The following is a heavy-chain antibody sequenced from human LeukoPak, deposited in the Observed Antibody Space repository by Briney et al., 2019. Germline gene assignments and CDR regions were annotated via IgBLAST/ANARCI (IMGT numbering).Heavy chain of an antibody. Sequence: SETLSLTCTVSGGSISSGGYYWSWIRQHPGAGLEWIGYIYYSGSTNYNPSLKSRVTISVDTSKNQFSLKLSSVTAADTAVYYCARGSGESYDYWGQGTLVTVSS. CDR3: ARGSGESYDY. V-gene: IGHV4-61*08. CDR2: IYYSGST. J-gene: IGHJ4*02. D-gene: IGHD1-26*01. CDR1: GGSISSGGYY.